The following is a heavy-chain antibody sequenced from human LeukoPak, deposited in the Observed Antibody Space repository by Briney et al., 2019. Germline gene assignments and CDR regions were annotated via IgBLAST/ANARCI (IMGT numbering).Heavy chain of an antibody. Sequence: PSETLSLTCAVYGGSFSGYYWSWIRQPPGKGLEWIGEINHSGSTNYNPSLKSRVTISVDTSKNQFSLKLSSVTAADTAVYYCAIVAFGVVTFDYWGQGTLVTVSS. V-gene: IGHV4-34*01. D-gene: IGHD3-3*01. CDR1: GGSFSGYY. J-gene: IGHJ4*02. CDR3: AIVAFGVVTFDY. CDR2: INHSGST.